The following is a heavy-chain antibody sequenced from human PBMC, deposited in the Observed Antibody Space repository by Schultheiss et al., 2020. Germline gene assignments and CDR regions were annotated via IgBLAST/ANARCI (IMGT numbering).Heavy chain of an antibody. CDR3: ASLGMGPPKPYYYYYMDV. V-gene: IGHV3-11*06. J-gene: IGHJ6*03. CDR2: ISSSSSYT. CDR1: GFTFSDYY. Sequence: SCAASGFTFSDYYMSWIRQAPGKGLEWVSYISSSSSYTNYADSVKGRFTISRDNAKNSLYLQMNSLRAEDTAVYYCASLGMGPPKPYYYYYMDVWGKGTTVTVSS. D-gene: IGHD1-14*01.